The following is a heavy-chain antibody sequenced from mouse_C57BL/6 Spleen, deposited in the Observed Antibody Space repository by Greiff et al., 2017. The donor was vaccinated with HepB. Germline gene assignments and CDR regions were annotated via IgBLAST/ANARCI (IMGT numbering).Heavy chain of an antibody. V-gene: IGHV5-4*01. D-gene: IGHD4-1*02. J-gene: IGHJ3*01. Sequence: EVQLVESGGGLVKPGGSLKLSCAASGFTFSSYAMSWVRQTPEKRLEWVATISDGGSYTYYPDNVKGRFTISRDNAKNNLYLQMSHLKSEDTAMYYCARELYQLGPGFAYWGQGTLVTVSA. CDR1: GFTFSSYA. CDR2: ISDGGSYT. CDR3: ARELYQLGPGFAY.